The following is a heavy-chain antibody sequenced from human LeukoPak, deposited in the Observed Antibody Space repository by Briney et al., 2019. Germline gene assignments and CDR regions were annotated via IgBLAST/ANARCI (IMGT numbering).Heavy chain of an antibody. CDR3: ANIAIYYDSSRYF. CDR1: GFTFSSYA. CDR2: ISGNGGTT. Sequence: GGSLRLSCAAAGFTFSSYAMSWVRQAPGKGLEWVSGISGNGGTTYYADSVKGRFTISRDNSKNTLYLHMDSLRAEDTAVYYCANIAIYYDSSRYFWGQGTLVIVSS. V-gene: IGHV3-23*01. J-gene: IGHJ4*02. D-gene: IGHD3-22*01.